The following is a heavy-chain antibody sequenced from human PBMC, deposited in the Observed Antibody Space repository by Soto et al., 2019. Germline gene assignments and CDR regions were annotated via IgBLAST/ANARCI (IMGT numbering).Heavy chain of an antibody. CDR1: GYTFTSYA. V-gene: IGHV1-3*01. Sequence: QVQLVQSGAEVKKPGASVKVSCQASGYTFTSYAMHWVRQAPGQRLEWMGWINAGNGNTKYSQKFQGRVTITRDTSASTAYMELSSLRSEDTAVYYCARQMSYYYYYYMDVWGKGTTVTVSS. CDR3: ARQMSYYYYYYMDV. CDR2: INAGNGNT. J-gene: IGHJ6*03.